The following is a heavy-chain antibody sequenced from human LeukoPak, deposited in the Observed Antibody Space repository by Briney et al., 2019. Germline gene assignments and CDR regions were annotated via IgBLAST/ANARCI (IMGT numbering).Heavy chain of an antibody. V-gene: IGHV1-8*02. D-gene: IGHD5-12*01. CDR3: ARAFWGGYDYDAFDI. CDR2: MNPNSGKT. CDR1: GYSFSNYD. J-gene: IGHJ3*02. Sequence: ASVKVSCKASGYSFSNYDVNWVRQAAGQGLEWMGWMNPNSGKTGYAQKFLGRVTITRTTSMNTTYMELRSLRSEDTAVYYCARAFWGGYDYDAFDIWGQGTVVTVSS.